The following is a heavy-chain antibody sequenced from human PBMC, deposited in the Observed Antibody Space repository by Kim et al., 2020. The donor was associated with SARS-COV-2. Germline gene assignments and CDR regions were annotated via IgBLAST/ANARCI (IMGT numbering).Heavy chain of an antibody. CDR1: GGSISSSSYY. D-gene: IGHD6-25*01. V-gene: IGHV4-39*01. J-gene: IGHJ4*02. CDR2: IYYSGST. CDR3: ARLTTHIDY. Sequence: SETLSLTCTVSGGSISSSSYYWGWIRQPPGKGLEWIGSIYYSGSTYYNPSLKSRVTISVDTSKNQFSLKLSSVTAADTAVYYCARLTTHIDYWGQGTLVTVSS.